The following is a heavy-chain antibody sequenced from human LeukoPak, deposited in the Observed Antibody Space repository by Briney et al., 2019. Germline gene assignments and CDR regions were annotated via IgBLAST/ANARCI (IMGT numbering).Heavy chain of an antibody. CDR2: INSDGSTT. J-gene: IGHJ4*02. CDR1: GFTFNNYW. V-gene: IGHV3-74*01. D-gene: IGHD1-26*01. Sequence: PGGSLRLSCAASGFTFNNYWMHWVRQAPGKGLVWVSRINSDGSTTRYADSVKGRFTISRDNAKNTVYLQMNSLRAEDTVVYYCARDKGALDYWGQGTLVTVSS. CDR3: ARDKGALDY.